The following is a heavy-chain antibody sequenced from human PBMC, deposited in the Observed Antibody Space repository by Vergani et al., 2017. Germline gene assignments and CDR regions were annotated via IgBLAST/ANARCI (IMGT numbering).Heavy chain of an antibody. J-gene: IGHJ2*01. CDR3: ASRVTVVISGYWYFDL. Sequence: QVQLQQWGAGLLKPSETLSLTCAVSGGSISSGSYYWSWIRQPPGKGLEWIGSIYYSGSTYYNPSLKSRVTISVDTSKNQFSLKLSSVTAADTAVYYCASRVTVVISGYWYFDLWGRGTLVTVSS. D-gene: IGHD2-15*01. CDR2: IYYSGST. CDR1: GGSISSGSYY. V-gene: IGHV4-39*01.